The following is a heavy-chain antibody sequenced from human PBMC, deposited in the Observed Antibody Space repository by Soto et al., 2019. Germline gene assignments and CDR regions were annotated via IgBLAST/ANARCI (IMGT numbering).Heavy chain of an antibody. J-gene: IGHJ5*02. V-gene: IGHV4-61*08. CDR2: IYYSGST. CDR3: AGRNSVFWSVYYPGIFWSDP. Sequence: SETLSLTCTVSGGSISSGDYYWSWIRQPPGKGLEWIGYIYYSGSTNYNPSLKSRVTISVDTSKNQFSLKLSSVTAADTAVYYCAGRNSVFWSVYYPGIFWSDPGGQGTLVTVPS. CDR1: GGSISSGDYY. D-gene: IGHD3-3*01.